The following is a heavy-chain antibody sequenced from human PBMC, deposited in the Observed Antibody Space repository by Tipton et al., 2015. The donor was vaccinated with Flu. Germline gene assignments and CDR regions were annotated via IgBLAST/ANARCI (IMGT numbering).Heavy chain of an antibody. J-gene: IGHJ4*02. Sequence: TLSLTCTVSGGSISSYYWSWIRQPPGKGLEWIGYIYYSGSTNYNPSLKSRVTISADPSNNQFSLKLSSVTAADTAVYYCARGDCSSTSCLDYWGQGTQVTVSS. CDR1: GGSISSYY. CDR3: ARGDCSSTSCLDY. V-gene: IGHV4-59*01. D-gene: IGHD2-2*01. CDR2: IYYSGST.